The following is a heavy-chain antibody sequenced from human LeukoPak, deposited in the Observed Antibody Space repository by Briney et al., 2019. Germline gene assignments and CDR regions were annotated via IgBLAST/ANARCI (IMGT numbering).Heavy chain of an antibody. D-gene: IGHD3-22*01. V-gene: IGHV3-64*01. CDR2: ISPNANSR. CDR1: GFGFTSHS. Sequence: PGGSLRLSCAGSGFGFTSHSMHWVRQAPGKGLEYVSAISPNANSRYYASSVKGRFTISRDMSKNTMFLQMRSLGVEDMAVYYCAREYLKSGYSEGYDAFDIWGPGTMVTVSS. J-gene: IGHJ3*02. CDR3: AREYLKSGYSEGYDAFDI.